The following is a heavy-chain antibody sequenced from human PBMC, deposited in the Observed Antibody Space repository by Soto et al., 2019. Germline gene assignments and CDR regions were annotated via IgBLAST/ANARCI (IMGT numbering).Heavy chain of an antibody. J-gene: IGHJ6*02. CDR1: GFTFSSYA. V-gene: IGHV3-30-3*01. CDR3: ARDIREVNYGGNTYYYYGMDV. CDR2: ISYDGSNK. Sequence: HPGGSLRLSCAASGFTFSSYAMHWVRQAPGKGLEWVAVISYDGSNKYYADSVKGRFTISRDNSKNTLYLQMNSLRAEDTAVYYCARDIREVNYGGNTYYYYGMDVWGQGTTVTVSS. D-gene: IGHD4-17*01.